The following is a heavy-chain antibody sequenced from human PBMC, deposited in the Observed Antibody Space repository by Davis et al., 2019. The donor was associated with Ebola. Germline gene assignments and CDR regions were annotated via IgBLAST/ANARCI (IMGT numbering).Heavy chain of an antibody. CDR2: IYYSGTT. V-gene: IGHV4-30-4*01. J-gene: IGHJ4*02. CDR1: GDSISSGDYY. CDR3: ARVHYYDTSGYYTFDY. D-gene: IGHD3-22*01. Sequence: SETLSLTCTVSGDSISSGDYYWGWIRQPPGKGLEWIGYIYYSGTTYYNPSLKSRIAMSVDTSKNLFSLKLNSVTAADTAVYYCARVHYYDTSGYYTFDYWGQGTLVTVSS.